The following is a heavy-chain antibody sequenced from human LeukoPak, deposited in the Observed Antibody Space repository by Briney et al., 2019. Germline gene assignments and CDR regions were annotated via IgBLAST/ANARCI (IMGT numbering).Heavy chain of an antibody. D-gene: IGHD3-10*01. J-gene: IGHJ4*02. CDR1: GYTFTGYY. CDR3: ARAPPSSTRARTN. V-gene: IGHV1-2*02. Sequence: ASVKVSCKASGYTFTGYYMHWVRQAPGQGLEWMGWINPNSGGTNYAQKFQGRVTMTRDTSISTAYMELSRLRSDDTAVYYCARAPPSSTRARTNWGQGTLVTVSS. CDR2: INPNSGGT.